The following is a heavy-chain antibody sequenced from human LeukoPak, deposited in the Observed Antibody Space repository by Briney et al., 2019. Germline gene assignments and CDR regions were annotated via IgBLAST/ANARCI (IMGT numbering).Heavy chain of an antibody. V-gene: IGHV5-51*01. CDR1: GYSFTSYW. CDR3: ARGYYYDSSGYRDFDY. D-gene: IGHD3-22*01. J-gene: IGHJ4*02. CDR2: IYPGDSDT. Sequence: GESLQISCKGSGYSFTSYWIGWVRQMPGKGLEWMGIIYPGDSDTRYSPSFQGQVTISADKSISTAYLQWSSLKASDTAVYYCARGYYYDSSGYRDFDYWGQGTLVTVSS.